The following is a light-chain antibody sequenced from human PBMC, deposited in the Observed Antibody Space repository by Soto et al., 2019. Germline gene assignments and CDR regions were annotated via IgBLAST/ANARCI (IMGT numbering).Light chain of an antibody. Sequence: EIVLTQSPGTLSLSPGERATLSCRASQSVSNNYLAWYQQKPGQAPRLLIYGASTRATGIPARFSGSGSGTDFTLTISRLEPEDFAVYYCHQYDSWTFGQGTKVDIK. CDR2: GAS. V-gene: IGKV3-20*01. CDR1: QSVSNNY. CDR3: HQYDSWT. J-gene: IGKJ1*01.